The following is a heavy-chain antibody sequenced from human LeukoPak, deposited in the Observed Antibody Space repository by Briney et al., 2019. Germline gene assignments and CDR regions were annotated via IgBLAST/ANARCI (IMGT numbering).Heavy chain of an antibody. Sequence: ASVRVSCKASGYTFTGYYMHWVRQAPGQGLEWMGWINPNSGGTNYAQKFQGRVTMTRDTSISTAYMELSRLRSDDTAVYYCARGIYDFWSGYLDYWGQGTLVTVSS. CDR3: ARGIYDFWSGYLDY. D-gene: IGHD3-3*01. CDR2: INPNSGGT. J-gene: IGHJ4*02. CDR1: GYTFTGYY. V-gene: IGHV1-2*02.